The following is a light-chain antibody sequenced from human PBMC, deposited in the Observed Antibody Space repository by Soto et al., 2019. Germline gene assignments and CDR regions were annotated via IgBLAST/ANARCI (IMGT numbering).Light chain of an antibody. CDR3: QQYNSYSRT. J-gene: IGKJ1*01. CDR2: KAS. Sequence: DIQMNQSPSTLSASAGDRVTITCRASEGISSWLAWYQQKPGKAPNLLIYKASTLQSGVPSRFSGRGSGTEFTLTISSLQPDDFATYYCQQYNSYSRTFGQGTKVEIK. V-gene: IGKV1-5*03. CDR1: EGISSW.